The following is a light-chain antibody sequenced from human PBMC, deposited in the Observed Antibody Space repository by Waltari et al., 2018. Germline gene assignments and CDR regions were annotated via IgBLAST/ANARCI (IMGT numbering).Light chain of an antibody. CDR2: GAS. Sequence: EVLMTQSPATLSVSPGERATLSCRASQNVKSNVAWYQQKPGQAPRLLIYGASSRATVTPARFSGSGSGTEFNLTISSLQSEDFAVYYCQEYTTWLRGTFGQGTKVEIK. CDR3: QEYTTWLRGT. CDR1: QNVKSN. J-gene: IGKJ1*01. V-gene: IGKV3-15*01.